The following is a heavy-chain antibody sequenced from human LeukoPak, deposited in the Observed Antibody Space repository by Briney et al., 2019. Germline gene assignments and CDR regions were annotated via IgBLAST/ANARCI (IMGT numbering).Heavy chain of an antibody. CDR1: RYTFTSYG. V-gene: IGHV1-18*01. CDR2: ISAYNGNT. D-gene: IGHD3-3*01. J-gene: IGHJ4*02. Sequence: ASVKVPCKASRYTFTSYGLSWVRQAPGQGLEWMGWISAYNGNTNYAQKLQGRVTMTTDTSTSTAYMELRSLRSDDTAVYYCARLRITIFGVVSPFDYWGQGTVFTVSS. CDR3: ARLRITIFGVVSPFDY.